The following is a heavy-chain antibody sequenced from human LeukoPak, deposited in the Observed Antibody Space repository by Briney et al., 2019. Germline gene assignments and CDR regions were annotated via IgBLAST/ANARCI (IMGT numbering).Heavy chain of an antibody. D-gene: IGHD1-14*01. V-gene: IGHV4-4*07. CDR2: IYTSGST. Sequence: SETLSLTCTVSGDSISSYYWSWIRQPAGKGLEWIGRIYTSGSTNYNPSLKSRVTMSVDTSKNQFSLKLSSVTAADTAVYYCARDFSPLGTKHQTKNWFDPWGQGTLVTVSS. J-gene: IGHJ5*02. CDR3: ARDFSPLGTKHQTKNWFDP. CDR1: GDSISSYY.